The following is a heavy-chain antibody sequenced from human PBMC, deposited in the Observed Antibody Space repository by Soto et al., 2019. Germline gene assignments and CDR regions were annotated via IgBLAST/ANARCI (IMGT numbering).Heavy chain of an antibody. CDR1: GGSISSTTWY. V-gene: IGHV4-39*01. J-gene: IGHJ5*02. CDR2: IYYDGTT. CDR3: ARHLYYHPFDP. Sequence: SETLSLTCTVSGGSISSTTWYWAWIRQPPGKGLEWIGTIYYDGTTFYYPSLKSRVSVSVDTSKNQFSLNLRSLTAADTAVYYCARHLYYHPFDPWGPGTLVTVSS. D-gene: IGHD3-3*02.